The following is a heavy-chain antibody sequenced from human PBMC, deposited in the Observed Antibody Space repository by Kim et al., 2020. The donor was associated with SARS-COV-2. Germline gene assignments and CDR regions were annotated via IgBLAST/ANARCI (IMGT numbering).Heavy chain of an antibody. CDR2: IKMKSDGETI. CDR1: GFAFNLAW. D-gene: IGHD3-10*01. Sequence: GGSLRLSCAASGFAFNLAWMNWVRQAPGRGLEWVGRIKMKSDGETIDYAAAVKGRFIISRDDSENRLYLQMNSLKTEDTAMYYCTTAGRRGLLALNYWGQGALVTVSS. CDR3: TTAGRRGLLALNY. J-gene: IGHJ4*02. V-gene: IGHV3-15*07.